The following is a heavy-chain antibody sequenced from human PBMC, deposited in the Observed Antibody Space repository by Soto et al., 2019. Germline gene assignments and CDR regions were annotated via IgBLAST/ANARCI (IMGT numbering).Heavy chain of an antibody. CDR2: ISGSGGST. Sequence: GGSLRLSCAASGFTFSSYAMSWVRQAPGKGLEWVSAISGSGGSTYYADSVKGRFTISRDNSKNTLYLQMNSLRAEDTAVYYCALIAPEGFNYDILTGPHSWGQGTLVTVSS. J-gene: IGHJ4*02. D-gene: IGHD3-9*01. V-gene: IGHV3-23*01. CDR3: ALIAPEGFNYDILTGPHS. CDR1: GFTFSSYA.